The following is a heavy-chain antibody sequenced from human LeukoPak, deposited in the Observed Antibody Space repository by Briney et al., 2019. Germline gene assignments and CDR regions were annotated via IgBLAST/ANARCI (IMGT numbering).Heavy chain of an antibody. Sequence: GGSLRLSCAASGFTFNNYAMSWVRQAPGKGLEWVSTITSTGGSTFYADSVKGRFTIFRDNPKKILYLQMKSLRAEDTAVYYCAKDIGYQNDYWGQGTLVTVSS. CDR1: GFTFNNYA. D-gene: IGHD2-2*01. CDR3: AKDIGYQNDY. J-gene: IGHJ4*02. CDR2: ITSTGGST. V-gene: IGHV3-23*01.